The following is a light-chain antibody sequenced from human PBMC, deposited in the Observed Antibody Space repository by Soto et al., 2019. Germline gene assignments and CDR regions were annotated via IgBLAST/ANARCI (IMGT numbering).Light chain of an antibody. CDR2: EGS. J-gene: IGLJ2*01. CDR1: SSDVGSYNL. V-gene: IGLV2-23*03. CDR3: CSYAGSSTFGVV. Sequence: QSALTQPASVSGSPGQSITISCTGTSSDVGSYNLVSWYQQHPGKAPKLMIYEGSKRPSGVSNRFSGSKSGNTASLTISGLQAEDEADYYCCSYAGSSTFGVVFGGGTKSPS.